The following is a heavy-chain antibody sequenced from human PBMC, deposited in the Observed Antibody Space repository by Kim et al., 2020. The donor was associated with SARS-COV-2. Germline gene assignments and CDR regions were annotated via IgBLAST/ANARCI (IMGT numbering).Heavy chain of an antibody. CDR3: ARSTGGAVAEGDY. Sequence: AQKLQGRVTMTTDTSTSTAYMELRSLRSDDTAVYYCARSTGGAVAEGDYWGQGTLVTVSS. D-gene: IGHD6-19*01. J-gene: IGHJ4*02. V-gene: IGHV1-18*01.